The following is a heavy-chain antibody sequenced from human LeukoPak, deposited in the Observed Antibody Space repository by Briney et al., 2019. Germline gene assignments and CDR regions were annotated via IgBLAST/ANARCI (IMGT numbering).Heavy chain of an antibody. CDR3: ARGPPLSKYYFDY. D-gene: IGHD2/OR15-2a*01. CDR1: GFTVSSNY. V-gene: IGHV3-53*01. CDR2: IYSGGDT. J-gene: IGHJ4*02. Sequence: PGGSLRLSCAASGFTVSSNYMSWVRQPPGKGREWVSVIYSGGDTYYADSVKGRFTISRDNSKNTLYLQMNSLRAEDTALYYCARGPPLSKYYFDYWGQGTLVTVSS.